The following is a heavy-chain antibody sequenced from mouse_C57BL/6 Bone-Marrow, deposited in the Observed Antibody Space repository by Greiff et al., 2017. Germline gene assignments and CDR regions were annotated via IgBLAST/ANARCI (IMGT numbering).Heavy chain of an antibody. V-gene: IGHV1-19*01. D-gene: IGHD1-1*01. CDR1: GYTFTDYY. CDR2: INPYNGGT. J-gene: IGHJ4*01. Sequence: VQLKESGPVLVKPGASVKMSCKASGYTFTDYYMNWVKQSHGKSLEWIGVINPYNGGTSYNQKFKGKATLTVDKSSSTAYMELNSLTSEDSAVYYCARGYYGSVYYAMDYWGQGTSVTVSS. CDR3: ARGYYGSVYYAMDY.